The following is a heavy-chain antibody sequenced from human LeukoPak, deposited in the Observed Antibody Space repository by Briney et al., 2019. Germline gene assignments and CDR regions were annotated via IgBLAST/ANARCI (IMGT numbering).Heavy chain of an antibody. V-gene: IGHV3-23*01. CDR2: ISGSGGRT. CDR1: GFTFNNYA. J-gene: IGHJ4*02. CDR3: ARHRTASDY. Sequence: GGSLRLSCAASGFTFNNYAMNWVRQAPGKGLEWVSSISGSGGRTYYADSVKGRLTISRDNSKNTLYLQMNSLRAEDTAVYYCARHRTASDYWGQGTLVTVSS. D-gene: IGHD3-16*02.